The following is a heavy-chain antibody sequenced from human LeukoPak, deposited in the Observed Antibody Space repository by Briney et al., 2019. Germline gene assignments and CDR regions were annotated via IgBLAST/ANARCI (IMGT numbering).Heavy chain of an antibody. D-gene: IGHD1-26*01. V-gene: IGHV3-30*18. J-gene: IGHJ4*02. Sequence: GRSLRLSCAASRFIFDSYGMHWVRQAPGKGLEWVAVISHDGKTKYYADSVKGRFTISRDNSKNILYLQMNSLRVEDTAVFYCVKDSVHHRHRVGGIGGAFDYWGQGSPVTVSS. CDR3: VKDSVHHRHRVGGIGGAFDY. CDR2: ISHDGKTK. CDR1: RFIFDSYG.